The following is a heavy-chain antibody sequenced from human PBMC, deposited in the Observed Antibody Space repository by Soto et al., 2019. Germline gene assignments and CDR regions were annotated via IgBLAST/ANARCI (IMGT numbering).Heavy chain of an antibody. CDR3: ARASWSGYLSYMDV. CDR2: INAGNGNT. D-gene: IGHD3-3*01. Sequence: QVQLVQSGAEVKKPGASVKVSCKASGYTFTIYDMHWVRQAPGQRLEWMGWINAGNGNTKYSQKFQGRVTITRDTSASTAYMELSSLRSEDTAVYYCARASWSGYLSYMDVWGKGTTVTVSS. J-gene: IGHJ6*03. V-gene: IGHV1-3*01. CDR1: GYTFTIYD.